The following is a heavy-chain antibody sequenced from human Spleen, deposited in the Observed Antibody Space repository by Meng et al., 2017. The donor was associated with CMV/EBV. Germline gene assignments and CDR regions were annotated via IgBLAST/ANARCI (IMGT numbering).Heavy chain of an antibody. J-gene: IGHJ6*02. Sequence: ASVKVSCKASGYTFTSYAMNWVRQAPGQGLEWMGWMNPNSGNTGYAQKFQGRVTMTRNTSISTAYMELSSLRSEETTVYYCARGRSHYDFWSGYYTRLYYYYYGMDVWGQGTTVTVSS. CDR3: ARGRSHYDFWSGYYTRLYYYYYGMDV. CDR1: GYTFTSYA. CDR2: MNPNSGNT. V-gene: IGHV1-8*02. D-gene: IGHD3-3*01.